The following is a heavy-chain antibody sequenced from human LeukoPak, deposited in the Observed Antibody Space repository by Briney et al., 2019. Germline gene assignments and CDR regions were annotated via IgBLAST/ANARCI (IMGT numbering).Heavy chain of an antibody. CDR3: ARKVGAKWFDP. CDR1: GGSIRGYY. Sequence: SETLSLTCIVSGGSIRGYYWSWIRQPPGKGLEWIGYIYDSGSTNYNPSLQSRVTISQDTSKNQFSLKLTSVTAADTAVYYCARKVGAKWFDPWGQGTLVAVSS. J-gene: IGHJ5*02. CDR2: IYDSGST. V-gene: IGHV4-59*01. D-gene: IGHD1-26*01.